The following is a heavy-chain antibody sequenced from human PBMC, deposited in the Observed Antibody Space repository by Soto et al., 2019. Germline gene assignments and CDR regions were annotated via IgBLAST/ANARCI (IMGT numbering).Heavy chain of an antibody. CDR3: ARDFKEWVGATYDY. V-gene: IGHV4-59*01. CDR2: IYNNGRT. Sequence: SETLSLTCTVSGGSISSSSWSWIRQPPGRGLEWIGYIYNNGRTDYNPSLKSRVTISVDTSKNHFSLKLSSVTPADTAVYYCARDFKEWVGATYDYWGQGTLVTVSS. J-gene: IGHJ4*02. CDR1: GGSISSSS. D-gene: IGHD1-26*01.